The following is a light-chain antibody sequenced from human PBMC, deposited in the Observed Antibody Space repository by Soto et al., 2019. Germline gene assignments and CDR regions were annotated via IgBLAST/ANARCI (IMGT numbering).Light chain of an antibody. V-gene: IGKV3-15*01. CDR2: DAS. Sequence: EIVMTQSPDTLSVSPGERATLSCRASQNIRGSLAWYQQKPGQPPRLLIYDASTGATGIPDRLSASGSGTEFTLTISSLQSEDFAVYYCQQYNKWPLSFGGGTKVELK. CDR1: QNIRGS. J-gene: IGKJ4*01. CDR3: QQYNKWPLS.